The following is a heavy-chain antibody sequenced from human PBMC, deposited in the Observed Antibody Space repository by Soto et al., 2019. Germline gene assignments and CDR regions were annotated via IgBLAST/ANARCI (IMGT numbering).Heavy chain of an antibody. Sequence: GGSLRLSCAASGFTFSSYGMHWVRQAPGKGLEWVAVISYDASNKYYADSVKGRFTISRDNSKNTLYLQMNSLRAEDTAVYYCAKKSVPFFSNVHFTSDYWGQGTLVTVSS. CDR1: GFTFSSYG. CDR2: ISYDASNK. V-gene: IGHV3-30*18. CDR3: AKKSVPFFSNVHFTSDY. J-gene: IGHJ4*02. D-gene: IGHD3-10*02.